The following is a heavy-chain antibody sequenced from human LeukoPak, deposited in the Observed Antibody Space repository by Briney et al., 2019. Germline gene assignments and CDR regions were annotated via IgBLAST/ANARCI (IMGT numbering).Heavy chain of an antibody. CDR1: GFTFDDYA. Sequence: PGGSLRLSCAASGFTFDDYAMHWVRQAPGKGLEWVSGISWNSGSIGYVDSVKGRFTISRDNAKNSLYLQMNSLRADDTAVYYCARDKIVGPTTLDYWGQGTLVTVSP. CDR3: ARDKIVGPTTLDY. CDR2: ISWNSGSI. V-gene: IGHV3-9*01. J-gene: IGHJ4*02. D-gene: IGHD1-26*01.